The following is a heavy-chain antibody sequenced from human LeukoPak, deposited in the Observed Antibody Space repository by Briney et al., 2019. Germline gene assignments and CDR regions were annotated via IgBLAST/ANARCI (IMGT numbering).Heavy chain of an antibody. CDR1: GFTFSSYA. V-gene: IGHV3-23*01. Sequence: PGGSLRLSCAASGFTFSSYALSWVRQAPGKGLEWVSAISGSGGSTYYADSVKGRFTISRDNSKNTLYLQMNSLRAEDTAVYYCAKELCSSWVPYYFDYWGQGTLVTVSS. J-gene: IGHJ4*02. D-gene: IGHD6-13*01. CDR3: AKELCSSWVPYYFDY. CDR2: ISGSGGST.